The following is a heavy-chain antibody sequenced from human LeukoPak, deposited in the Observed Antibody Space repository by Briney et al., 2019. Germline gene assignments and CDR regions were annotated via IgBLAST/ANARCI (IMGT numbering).Heavy chain of an antibody. CDR3: ARLVRRIAVDIDY. CDR1: GYSISSGYY. V-gene: IGHV4-38-2*01. D-gene: IGHD6-19*01. CDR2: IYHSGST. J-gene: IGHJ4*02. Sequence: SQTLSLTCAVSGYSISSGYYWVWIRQPLGKGLEWIGSIYHSGSTYYNPSLKSRVTISVDTSKNQFSLKLSSVTAADTAVYYCARLVRRIAVDIDYWGQGTLVTVSS.